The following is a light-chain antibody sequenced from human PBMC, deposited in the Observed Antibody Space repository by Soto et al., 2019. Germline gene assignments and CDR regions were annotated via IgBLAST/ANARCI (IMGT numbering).Light chain of an antibody. CDR2: AAS. V-gene: IGKV1-9*01. CDR3: QQLNSYPIT. CDR1: QGINNY. J-gene: IGKJ3*01. Sequence: DIQLTQSPSFLSASVGDRVTITCRASQGINNYLGWYQQKPGKAPKLLIYAASTLQSGVPSRFSGSGSGTEFTLTISSLQPEDFATYYCQQLNSYPITSDPGTKVDI.